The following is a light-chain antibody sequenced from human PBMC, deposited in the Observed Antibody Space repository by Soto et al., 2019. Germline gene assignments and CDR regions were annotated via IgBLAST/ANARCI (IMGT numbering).Light chain of an antibody. CDR1: QGISTY. CDR3: QQSYTTLRIT. J-gene: IGKJ5*01. Sequence: DIQMTYLASSLSEPVEAPVPITYGASQGISTYLNWYQHKSGKAPNLLIYAASTLQSGVPSRFSGSGSGTDFTLTITSLQPEDFATYYCQQSYTTLRITFGQGTRLEIK. V-gene: IGKV1-39*01. CDR2: AAS.